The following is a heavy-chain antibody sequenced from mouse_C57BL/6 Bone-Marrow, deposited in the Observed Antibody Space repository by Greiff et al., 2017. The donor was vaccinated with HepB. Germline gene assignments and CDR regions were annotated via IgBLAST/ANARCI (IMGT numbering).Heavy chain of an antibody. CDR1: GFTFSNYW. CDR2: IRLKSDNYAT. J-gene: IGHJ3*01. V-gene: IGHV6-3*01. CDR3: TETGVFAY. Sequence: EVKLMESGGGLVQPGGSMKLSCVASGFTFSNYWMNWVRQSPEKGLEWVAQIRLKSDNYATHYAESVKGRFTISRDDSKSSVYLQMNNLRAEDTGIYYCTETGVFAYWGQGTLVTVSA. D-gene: IGHD4-1*01.